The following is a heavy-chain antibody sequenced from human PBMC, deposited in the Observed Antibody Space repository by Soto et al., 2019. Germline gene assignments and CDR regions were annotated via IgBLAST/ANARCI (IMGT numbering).Heavy chain of an antibody. D-gene: IGHD3-22*01. CDR3: AKQHPLDSHGCCN. J-gene: IGHJ4*01. V-gene: IGHV5-51*01. Sequence: GESLKISCKASGYGFTSFWIAWVRQTPGKGLEWLGSIYPGDSETRYSPSFQGQVTISADKSITTAYLQGSSLKASDTAMYYCAKQHPLDSHGCCNWGQGALVTLSS. CDR1: GYGFTSFW. CDR2: IYPGDSET.